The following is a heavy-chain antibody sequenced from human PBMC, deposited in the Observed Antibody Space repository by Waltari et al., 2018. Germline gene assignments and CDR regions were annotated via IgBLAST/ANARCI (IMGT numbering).Heavy chain of an antibody. V-gene: IGHV4-38-2*01. D-gene: IGHD3-10*01. CDR3: ARHAVMVQGRDFDY. CDR2: IYHSGST. J-gene: IGHJ4*02. Sequence: QVQLQESGPGLVKPSETLSLTCAVSGYSISSGYYWGWIRQPPGKGLEWIGSIYHSGSTSYNPTLKSRVTISVDTAKNQFSLKLSLVTAADTAVYYCARHAVMVQGRDFDYWGQGTLVTVSS. CDR1: GYSISSGYY.